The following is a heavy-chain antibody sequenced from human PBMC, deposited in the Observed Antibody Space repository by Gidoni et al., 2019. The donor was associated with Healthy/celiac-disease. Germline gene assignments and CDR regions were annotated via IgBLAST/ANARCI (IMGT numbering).Heavy chain of an antibody. D-gene: IGHD3-22*01. CDR3: VKDRGYYDSSGYYYFDY. V-gene: IGHV3-64D*09. J-gene: IGHJ4*02. CDR2: ISSNGGST. Sequence: EVQLVESGGGLVQPGGSLRLSCSASGFPFSSCPMHWVRQAPGKGLEYVSAISSNGGSTYYADSVKGRFTIPRDNSKNTLYLQMSSLRAEDTAVYYCVKDRGYYDSSGYYYFDYWGQGTLVTVSS. CDR1: GFPFSSCP.